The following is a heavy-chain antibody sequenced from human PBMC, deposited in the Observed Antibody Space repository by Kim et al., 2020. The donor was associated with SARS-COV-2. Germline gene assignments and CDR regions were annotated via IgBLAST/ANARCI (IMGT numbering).Heavy chain of an antibody. V-gene: IGHV3-30*18. CDR3: AKGRLAALSSWYNV. J-gene: IGHJ3*01. D-gene: IGHD6-13*01. Sequence: GGSLRLSCVASGFTFSNYSMHWVRQAPGKGLEWVADITHDGSNKYYADSVRGRFTISRDNSQNTLDLQMSSLRGEDTAVYYCAKGRLAALSSWYNVWG. CDR1: GFTFSNYS. CDR2: ITHDGSNK.